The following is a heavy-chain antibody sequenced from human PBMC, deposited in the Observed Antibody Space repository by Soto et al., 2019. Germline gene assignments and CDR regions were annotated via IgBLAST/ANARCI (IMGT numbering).Heavy chain of an antibody. V-gene: IGHV4-31*03. D-gene: IGHD3-22*01. Sequence: QVQLQESGPGLVKPSQTLSLTCTVSGGSISSGGYYWSWIRQHPGKGLEWIGYIYYSGSTYYHPSRKSRFTISVDTSKNQFSLNLRSVTAADTAVYYCAISSGYADWFDPWGQGTLVTVSS. CDR1: GGSISSGGYY. CDR3: AISSGYADWFDP. J-gene: IGHJ5*02. CDR2: IYYSGST.